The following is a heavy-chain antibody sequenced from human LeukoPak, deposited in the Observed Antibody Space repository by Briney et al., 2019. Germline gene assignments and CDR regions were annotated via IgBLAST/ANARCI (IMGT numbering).Heavy chain of an antibody. Sequence: GGSLRLSCAASGFTFSSYAMHWVRQAPGKGLEYVSAISSNGGSTYYANSVKGRFTISRDNSKNTLYLQMGSLRAEDMAVYYCARDYSSGWFDYWGQGTLVTVYS. D-gene: IGHD6-19*01. CDR2: ISSNGGST. J-gene: IGHJ4*02. V-gene: IGHV3-64*01. CDR3: ARDYSSGWFDY. CDR1: GFTFSSYA.